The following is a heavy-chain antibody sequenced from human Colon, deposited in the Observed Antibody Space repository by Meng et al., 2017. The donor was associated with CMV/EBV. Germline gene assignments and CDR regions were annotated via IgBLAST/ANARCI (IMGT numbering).Heavy chain of an antibody. CDR3: TRGYPVQLGY. J-gene: IGHJ4*02. Sequence: GESLKISCAASGFTFNDYYMDWVRQAPGKGLEWVGRIRNKASSYTTEYAASVKGRFTISRDDSKNSVYVQMNGLKTEDTAMYYCTRGYPVQLGYWGQGTVVTVSS. V-gene: IGHV3-72*01. CDR1: GFTFNDYY. CDR2: IRNKASSYTT. D-gene: IGHD1-14*01.